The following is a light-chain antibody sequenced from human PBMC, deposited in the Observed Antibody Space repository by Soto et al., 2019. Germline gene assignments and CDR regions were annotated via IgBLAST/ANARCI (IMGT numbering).Light chain of an antibody. CDR2: GAS. Sequence: EIVLTQSPGTLSLSPGEGATLSCRASQSVTSSSLAWYQQKPGQAPRLLIYGASNRATGIPDRFSGSGSGTDFTLTISRLEPEDFAVYFCQQQGAFGQGTKVEIK. CDR1: QSVTSSS. J-gene: IGKJ1*01. V-gene: IGKV3-20*01. CDR3: QQQGA.